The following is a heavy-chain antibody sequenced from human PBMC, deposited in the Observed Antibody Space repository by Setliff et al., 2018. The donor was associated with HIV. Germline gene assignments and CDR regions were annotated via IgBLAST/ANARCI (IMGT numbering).Heavy chain of an antibody. V-gene: IGHV1-3*01. D-gene: IGHD2-15*01. CDR1: GYTFNSYA. Sequence: ASVKVSCKASGYTFNSYAINWVRQAPGQRLEWMGWINAGNGKTQYSQEFQGRVTITRDTSATTAYMELSSLTSEDTAVYYCARDGCSGQRCYLFNWFDPWGQGTLVTVSS. CDR3: ARDGCSGQRCYLFNWFDP. J-gene: IGHJ5*02. CDR2: INAGNGKT.